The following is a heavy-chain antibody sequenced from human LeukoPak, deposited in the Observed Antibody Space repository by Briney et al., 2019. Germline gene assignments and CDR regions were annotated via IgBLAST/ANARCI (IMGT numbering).Heavy chain of an antibody. Sequence: GGSWRLSCAASGLTVSSNNMSGVRQPPGKGLDWVSVIYSGGSTYYADSVKGRFTISRDNSKNTLYLQMNSLRAEDTAVYYCARDWTYSNYEDYWGQGTLVTVSS. CDR3: ARDWTYSNYEDY. J-gene: IGHJ4*02. CDR2: IYSGGST. V-gene: IGHV3-66*01. D-gene: IGHD4-11*01. CDR1: GLTVSSNN.